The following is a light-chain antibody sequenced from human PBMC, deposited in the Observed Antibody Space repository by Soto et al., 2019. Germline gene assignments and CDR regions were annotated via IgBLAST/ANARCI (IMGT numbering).Light chain of an antibody. CDR1: QGIRND. Sequence: AIQMTQSPSSLSASVGDRVTITCRASQGIRNDLGWYQQKPGNAPKVLIYAASTLQSGVPSRFSGSGSGTDFTLTITSLQPEDFATYYCMQDYNYPRTFGQGIKVEIK. CDR3: MQDYNYPRT. CDR2: AAS. V-gene: IGKV1-6*01. J-gene: IGKJ1*01.